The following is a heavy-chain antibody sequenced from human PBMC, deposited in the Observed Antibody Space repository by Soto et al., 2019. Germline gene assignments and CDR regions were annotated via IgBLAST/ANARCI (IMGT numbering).Heavy chain of an antibody. CDR1: GYTFTSYA. J-gene: IGHJ5*02. V-gene: IGHV1-3*01. D-gene: IGHD2-2*01. CDR3: AREGDIVLVPAPIPVRAWFDP. CDR2: INAGNGNT. Sequence: ASVKVSCKASGYTFTSYAMHWVRQAPGQRLEWMGWINAGNGNTKYSQKFQGRVTITRDTSASTAYMELSSLRSEDTAVYYCAREGDIVLVPAPIPVRAWFDPWGQGTLVTVSS.